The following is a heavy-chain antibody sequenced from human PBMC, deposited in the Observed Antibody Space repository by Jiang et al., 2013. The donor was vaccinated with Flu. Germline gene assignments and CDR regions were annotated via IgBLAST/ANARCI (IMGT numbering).Heavy chain of an antibody. CDR1: GGSISSSSYY. V-gene: IGHV4-39*07. CDR2: IYYSGST. D-gene: IGHD4/OR15-4a*01. J-gene: IGHJ3*02. Sequence: GLVKPSETLSPTCTVSGGSISSSSYYWGWIRQPPGKGLEWIGSIYYSGSTYYNPSLKSRVTISVDTSKNQFSLKLSSVTAADTAVYYCARLRFGAGLWAFDIWGQGTMVTVSS. CDR3: ARLRFGAGLWAFDI.